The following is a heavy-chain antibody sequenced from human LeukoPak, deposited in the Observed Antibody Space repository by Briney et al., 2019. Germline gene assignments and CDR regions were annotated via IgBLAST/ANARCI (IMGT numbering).Heavy chain of an antibody. D-gene: IGHD3-10*01. J-gene: IGHJ4*02. V-gene: IGHV1-69*05. CDR2: IIPIFGTA. Sequence: SVKVSCKASGGTFSSYAISWVRQAPGQGLEWMGRIIPIFGTADYAQKFQGRVTITTDESTSTAYMELSSLRSEDTAVYYCARDRHYYATSGSFDYWGQGTLVTVSS. CDR1: GGTFSSYA. CDR3: ARDRHYYATSGSFDY.